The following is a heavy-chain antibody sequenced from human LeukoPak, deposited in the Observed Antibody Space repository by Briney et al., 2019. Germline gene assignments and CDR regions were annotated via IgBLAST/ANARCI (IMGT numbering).Heavy chain of an antibody. J-gene: IGHJ4*02. D-gene: IGHD3-10*01. Sequence: NPSETLSLTCTVSGGSISSYYWSWIRQPPGKGLEWIGYIYYSGSTNYNPSLKSRVTISVDTSKNQFSLKLSSVTAADTAVYYCAKNYYGSGSYYPWGQGTLVTVSS. CDR2: IYYSGST. CDR1: GGSISSYY. V-gene: IGHV4-59*01. CDR3: AKNYYGSGSYYP.